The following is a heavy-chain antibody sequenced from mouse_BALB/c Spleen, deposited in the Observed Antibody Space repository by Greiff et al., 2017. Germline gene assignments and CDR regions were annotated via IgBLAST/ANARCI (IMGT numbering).Heavy chain of an antibody. V-gene: IGHV3-6*02. CDR1: GYSITSGYY. CDR3: ARGGTDPWFAY. Sequence: VQLKESGPGLVTPSQSLSLTCSVTGYSITSGYYWNWNRQFPGNKLEWMGYISYDGSNNYNPSLKNRISITRDTSKNQFFLKLNSVTTEDTATYYCARGGTDPWFAYWGQGTLVTVSA. J-gene: IGHJ3*01. D-gene: IGHD4-1*01. CDR2: ISYDGSN.